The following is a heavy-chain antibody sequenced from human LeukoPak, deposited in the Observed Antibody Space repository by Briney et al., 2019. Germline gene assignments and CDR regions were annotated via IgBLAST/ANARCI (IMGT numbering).Heavy chain of an antibody. J-gene: IGHJ4*02. CDR2: ISIHGGDT. CDR1: GFTFSSYA. CDR3: ARVLRDASGYYDY. D-gene: IGHD3-22*01. V-gene: IGHV3-64*01. Sequence: PGGSLRLSCAASGFTFSSYAMHWVRQAPGKGLEYVSAISIHGGDTYYANSVKGRFTISRDNSKNTLYLRMGSLRAEDMAVYYCARVLRDASGYYDYWGQGTLVTVSS.